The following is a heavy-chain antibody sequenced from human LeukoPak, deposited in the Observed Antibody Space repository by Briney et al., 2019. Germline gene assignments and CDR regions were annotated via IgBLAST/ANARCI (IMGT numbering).Heavy chain of an antibody. J-gene: IGHJ4*02. V-gene: IGHV3-64*01. CDR1: GFTFSDYA. D-gene: IGHD5-12*01. CDR2: IGDNGGST. Sequence: GGSLRLSCAASGFTFSDYAMHWIRQAPGKGLEYVSAIGDNGGSTYYANSVKGRFTISRDNSKNTLYLQMGSLRAEDMAVYYCARRYSGYDPSDYWGQGTLVTVSS. CDR3: ARRYSGYDPSDY.